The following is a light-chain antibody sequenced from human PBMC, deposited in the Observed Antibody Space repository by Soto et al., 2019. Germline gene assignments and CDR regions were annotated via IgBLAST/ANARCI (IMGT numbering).Light chain of an antibody. V-gene: IGLV1-47*01. Sequence: QAVVTQPPSASGTPGQRVTISCSGSSSNIERNYVYWYQQLPGTAPKLLVFRDNQRPSGVPDRFSVSKSGTSASLAISGLRSEDEADYFCATWEDSLSGWVFGGGTKLTVL. CDR2: RDN. CDR3: ATWEDSLSGWV. CDR1: SSNIERNY. J-gene: IGLJ3*02.